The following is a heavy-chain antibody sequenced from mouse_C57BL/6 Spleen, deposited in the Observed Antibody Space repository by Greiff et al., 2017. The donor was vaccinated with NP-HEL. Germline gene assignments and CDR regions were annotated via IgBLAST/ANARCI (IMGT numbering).Heavy chain of an antibody. CDR1: GYTFTSYW. CDR3: ARFPNYYGSSYDFDY. CDR2: IHPNSGST. V-gene: IGHV1-64*01. J-gene: IGHJ2*01. D-gene: IGHD1-1*01. Sequence: VQLQQPGAELVKPGASVKLSCKASGYTFTSYWMHWVKQRPGQGLEWIGMIHPNSGSTNYNEKFKSKATLTVDKSSSTAYMQLSSLTSEDSAVYYCARFPNYYGSSYDFDYWGQGTTLTVSS.